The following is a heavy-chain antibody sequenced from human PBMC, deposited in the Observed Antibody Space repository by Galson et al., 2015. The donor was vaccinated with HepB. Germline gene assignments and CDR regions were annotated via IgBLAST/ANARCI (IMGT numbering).Heavy chain of an antibody. CDR1: GYTFTSYA. CDR2: INAGNGNT. D-gene: IGHD6-19*01. V-gene: IGHV1-3*01. CDR3: ARDLIAVAGTGFDY. Sequence: SVKVSCKASGYTFTSYAMHWVRQAPGQRLEWMGWINAGNGNTKYSQKFQGRVTITRDTSASTAYMELSSLRSEDTAVYYCARDLIAVAGTGFDYWGQGTLVTVSS. J-gene: IGHJ4*02.